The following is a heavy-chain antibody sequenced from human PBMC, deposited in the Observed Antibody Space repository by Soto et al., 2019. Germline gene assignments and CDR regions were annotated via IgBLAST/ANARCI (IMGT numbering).Heavy chain of an antibody. CDR2: IYYTGST. D-gene: IGHD5-18*01. Sequence: SETLSLTCTVSGGSISSDYWSWIRQPPGRGLEWIGFIYYTGSTNYNPSLKSRVTISVDTSKNQFSLKLSSVTAADTAVYYCARAYRYAQDFDYWGQGTLVTVS. CDR1: GGSISSDY. J-gene: IGHJ4*02. CDR3: ARAYRYAQDFDY. V-gene: IGHV4-59*01.